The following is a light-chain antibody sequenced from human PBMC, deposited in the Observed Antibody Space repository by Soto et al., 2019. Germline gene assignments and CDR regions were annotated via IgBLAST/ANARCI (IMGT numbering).Light chain of an antibody. J-gene: IGLJ2*01. CDR2: DNN. CDR1: SSNIGAGFD. V-gene: IGLV1-51*01. Sequence: SVLTQPPSVSGAPGQRVTISCTGSSSNIGAGFDVHWYHQIAGTAPKLLIYDNNKRPSGIPDRFSGSKSGTSATLGITGLQTGDEADYYCGTWDSSLSAGVFGGGTKVTVL. CDR3: GTWDSSLSAGV.